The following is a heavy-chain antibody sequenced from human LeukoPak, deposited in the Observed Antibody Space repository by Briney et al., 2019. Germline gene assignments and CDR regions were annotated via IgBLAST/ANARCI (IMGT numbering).Heavy chain of an antibody. V-gene: IGHV1-18*01. CDR3: ARDDKADYDFWSGHFSRYYGMDV. J-gene: IGHJ6*02. Sequence: ASVNVSFKASGYTFTSYGISWVRQAPGQGLEWMGWISAYNGNTNYAQKLQGRVTMTTDTSTSTAYMELRSLRSDDTAVYYCARDDKADYDFWSGHFSRYYGMDVWGQGTTVTVSS. CDR1: GYTFTSYG. CDR2: ISAYNGNT. D-gene: IGHD3-3*01.